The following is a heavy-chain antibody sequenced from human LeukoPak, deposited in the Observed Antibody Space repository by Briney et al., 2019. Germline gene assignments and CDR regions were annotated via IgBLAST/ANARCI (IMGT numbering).Heavy chain of an antibody. CDR2: INPNSGGT. V-gene: IGHV1-2*02. Sequence: GASVKVSCKASGYTFTGYYMHWARQAPGQGLEWMGWINPNSGGTNYAQKFQGRVTMTRDTSISTAYMELSSLRSEDTAVYYCARGVVQDYYYYMDVWGKGTTVTISS. D-gene: IGHD2-15*01. CDR1: GYTFTGYY. CDR3: ARGVVQDYYYYMDV. J-gene: IGHJ6*03.